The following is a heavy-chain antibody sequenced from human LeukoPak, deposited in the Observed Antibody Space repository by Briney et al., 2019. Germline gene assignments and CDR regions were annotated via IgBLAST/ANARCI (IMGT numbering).Heavy chain of an antibody. V-gene: IGHV4-39*01. Sequence: SETLSLTCTVSGGSISSSSYYWGWIRQPPGKGLEWIGSIYYSGSSYYNPSLKSRVTISVHTSKNQFSLKLSSVTAADTAVYYCARHVDTATDYFDYWGQGTLVTVSS. D-gene: IGHD5-18*01. CDR1: GGSISSSSYY. CDR2: IYYSGSS. J-gene: IGHJ4*02. CDR3: ARHVDTATDYFDY.